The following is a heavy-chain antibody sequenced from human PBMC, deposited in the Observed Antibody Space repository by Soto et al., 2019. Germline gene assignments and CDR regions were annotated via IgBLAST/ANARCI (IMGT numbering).Heavy chain of an antibody. D-gene: IGHD5-18*01. V-gene: IGHV4-31*03. J-gene: IGHJ4*02. Sequence: QVQLQESGPGLVKPSQTLSLSCTVSGGSISSAAYYWSWIRQHPGKGLEWIGYISHSGSTYYTPSLKSRVIISADTSKNPFSLNLTSVTAADTAVYYCAREYTYGSNFFDCWGQGARVTVSS. CDR1: GGSISSAAYY. CDR3: AREYTYGSNFFDC. CDR2: ISHSGST.